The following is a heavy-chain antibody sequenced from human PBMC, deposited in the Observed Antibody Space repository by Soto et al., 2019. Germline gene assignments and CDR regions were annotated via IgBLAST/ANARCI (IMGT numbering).Heavy chain of an antibody. V-gene: IGHV3-53*01. Sequence: PGGSLRLSCAASGFTVSSNYMSWVRQAPGKGLEWVSIIYSGGSSYYADSVKGRFTISRDNSKNTLYLQMNSLRAEDTAVYYCARDLDWGPPVTRDADWGQGTLVTVSS. CDR2: IYSGGSS. J-gene: IGHJ4*02. CDR1: GFTVSSNY. CDR3: ARDLDWGPPVTRDAD. D-gene: IGHD4-17*01.